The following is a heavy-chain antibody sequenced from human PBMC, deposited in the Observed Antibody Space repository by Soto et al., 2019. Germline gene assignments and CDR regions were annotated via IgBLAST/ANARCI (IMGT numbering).Heavy chain of an antibody. Sequence: GASVKVSCKASGYTFTSYAMHWVRQAPGQRLEWMGWINAGNGNTKYSQKFQGRVTITRDTSASTAYMELSSLRSEDTAVYYCARVLDSSSGVDDWYFDLWGRGTLVTVSS. J-gene: IGHJ2*01. CDR3: ARVLDSSSGVDDWYFDL. D-gene: IGHD6-6*01. CDR1: GYTFTSYA. V-gene: IGHV1-3*01. CDR2: INAGNGNT.